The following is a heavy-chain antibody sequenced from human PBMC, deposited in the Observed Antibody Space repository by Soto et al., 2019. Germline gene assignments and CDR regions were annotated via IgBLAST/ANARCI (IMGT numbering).Heavy chain of an antibody. CDR3: AAGGGLPRYY. Sequence: QLQLQESGSGLVKPSQTLSLTCAVSGGSISSGGYSWSWIRQPPGKGLEWIGYIYHSGSTYYNPSLKCTVTIAVDRSKNQFSLKLSSVSAADTAVYYCAAGGGLPRYYWGQGTLVTVSS. V-gene: IGHV4-30-2*01. J-gene: IGHJ4*02. CDR2: IYHSGST. D-gene: IGHD5-12*01. CDR1: GGSISSGGYS.